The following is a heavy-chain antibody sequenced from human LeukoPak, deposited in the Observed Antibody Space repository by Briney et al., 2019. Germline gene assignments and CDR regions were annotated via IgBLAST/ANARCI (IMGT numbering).Heavy chain of an antibody. D-gene: IGHD2-2*01. CDR3: ARSRSQLLSIPH. CDR2: INPNSGGT. CDR1: RYTVTGYD. J-gene: IGHJ1*01. V-gene: IGHV1-2*02. Sequence: ASVKASCNASRYTVTGYDVNWVRQAPGQQRRWMGWINPNSGGTNYAQKCQGRATITRDTSISTAYMELSRLRSDDTAVYYRARSRSQLLSIPHWGQGTLVTVSS.